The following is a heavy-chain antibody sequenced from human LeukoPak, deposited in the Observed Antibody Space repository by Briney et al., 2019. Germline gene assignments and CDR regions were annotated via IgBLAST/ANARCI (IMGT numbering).Heavy chain of an antibody. D-gene: IGHD1-1*01. CDR3: ARDPLWVRTTGDGY. CDR1: GFTFSDFF. V-gene: IGHV3-11*01. Sequence: GGTLRLSCAASGFTFSDFFMTWIRQAPGKGLEWVSYISGGGTTIYYAVPVRGRFTVSKDNARNSLHLQMNSLRAEDTAIYFCARDPLWVRTTGDGYWGKGTLVTVSS. CDR2: ISGGGTTI. J-gene: IGHJ4*02.